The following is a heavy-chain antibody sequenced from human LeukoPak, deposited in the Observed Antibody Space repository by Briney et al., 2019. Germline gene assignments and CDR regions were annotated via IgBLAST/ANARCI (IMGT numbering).Heavy chain of an antibody. CDR3: AIIVATTPDW. D-gene: IGHD5-12*01. CDR2: IRYDGSNK. J-gene: IGHJ4*02. Sequence: GGSLRLSCAASGFTFSSYGMHWVRQAPGKGLEWVAFIRYDGSNKYYADSVKGRFTISRDNSKNTLYLQMNSLRAEDTAVYYCAIIVATTPDWWGQGTLVTVSS. CDR1: GFTFSSYG. V-gene: IGHV3-30*02.